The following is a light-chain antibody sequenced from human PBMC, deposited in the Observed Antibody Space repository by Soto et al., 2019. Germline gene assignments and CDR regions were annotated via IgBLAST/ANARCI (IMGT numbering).Light chain of an antibody. CDR3: QQSYSRPPT. CDR1: QSVSSSY. V-gene: IGKV3-20*01. J-gene: IGKJ5*01. CDR2: GAS. Sequence: MVLTQSAGTMSLSPGERAPLSCRASQSVSSSYLAWYQQKPGQAPRLLIDGASSRATGIPDRFSGSGSGTDFTLTISRLEPEDFAIYYCQQSYSRPPTFGQGTRLEIK.